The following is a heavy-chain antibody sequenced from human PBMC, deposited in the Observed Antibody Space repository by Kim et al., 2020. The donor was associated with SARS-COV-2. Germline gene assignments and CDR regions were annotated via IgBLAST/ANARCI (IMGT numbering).Heavy chain of an antibody. J-gene: IGHJ4*02. Sequence: NYNPPLKSRVTISGDKSKNQFSLKLSSVTAADTAVYYCARDGTAMVPFDYWGQGTLVTVSS. V-gene: IGHV4-4*02. D-gene: IGHD5-18*01. CDR3: ARDGTAMVPFDY.